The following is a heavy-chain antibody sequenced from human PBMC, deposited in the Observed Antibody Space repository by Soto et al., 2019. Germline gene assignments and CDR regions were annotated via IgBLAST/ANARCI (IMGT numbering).Heavy chain of an antibody. J-gene: IGHJ6*02. D-gene: IGHD1-1*01. CDR1: GGSISSGGYS. CDR2: IYHSGST. Sequence: QLQLQESGSGLVKPSQTLSLTCAVSGGSISSGGYSWSWIRQPPGKGLEWIGYIYHSGSTYYNPSLKSRVTIAVDMSKNQFSLKLSSVTAADTAVYYCARDLTRNHHYYYGMDVWGQGTTVTVSS. V-gene: IGHV4-30-2*01. CDR3: ARDLTRNHHYYYGMDV.